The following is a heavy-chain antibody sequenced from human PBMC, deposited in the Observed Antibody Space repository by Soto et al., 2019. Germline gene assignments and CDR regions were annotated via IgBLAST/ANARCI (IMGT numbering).Heavy chain of an antibody. J-gene: IGHJ6*02. Sequence: SETLSLTCTVSGGSISSYYWSWIRQPPGKGLEWIGYIYYSGSTNYNPSLKSRVTISVDTSKNQFSLKLSSVTAADTAVYYCARTKLWPCYGMDVWGQGTTVTISS. V-gene: IGHV4-59*01. D-gene: IGHD3-10*01. CDR1: GGSISSYY. CDR3: ARTKLWPCYGMDV. CDR2: IYYSGST.